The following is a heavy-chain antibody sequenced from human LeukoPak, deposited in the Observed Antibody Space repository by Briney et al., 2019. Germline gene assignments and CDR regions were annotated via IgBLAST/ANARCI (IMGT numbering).Heavy chain of an antibody. Sequence: SETLSLTCTVSGGSISSYYWSWIRQPPGKGLEWIGYIYYSGSTNYNPSLKSRVTISVDTSKNQFSLKLSSVTAADTAVYYCARDLSSGSERAFDIWGQGTMVTVSS. D-gene: IGHD1-26*01. CDR2: IYYSGST. J-gene: IGHJ3*02. V-gene: IGHV4-59*01. CDR1: GGSISSYY. CDR3: ARDLSSGSERAFDI.